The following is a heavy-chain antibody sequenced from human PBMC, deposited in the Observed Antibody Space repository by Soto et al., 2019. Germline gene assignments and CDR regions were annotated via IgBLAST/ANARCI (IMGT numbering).Heavy chain of an antibody. D-gene: IGHD2-2*01. CDR3: ARGLVVVPAAMRY. CDR2: INRDGSST. V-gene: IGHV3-74*01. J-gene: IGHJ4*02. CDR1: GFTFSSYL. Sequence: GGSLRLSCAASGFTFSSYLMHGVRQAPGKGLVWVSRINRDGSSTSYADSVNGRFTISRDNAKNTLYLQMNSLRAEDTAVYYCARGLVVVPAAMRYWGQGTLVTVSS.